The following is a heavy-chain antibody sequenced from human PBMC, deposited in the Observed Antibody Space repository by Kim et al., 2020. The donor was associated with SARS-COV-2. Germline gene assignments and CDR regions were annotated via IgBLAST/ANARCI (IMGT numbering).Heavy chain of an antibody. CDR1: GFTFSSYW. V-gene: IGHV3-7*03. CDR2: IKQDGSEK. J-gene: IGHJ6*02. Sequence: GGSLRLSCAASGFTFSSYWMSWVRQAPGKGLEWVANIKQDGSEKYYVDSVKGRFTISRDNAKNSLYLQMNSLRAEDTAVYYCARGHMEAMTTAGDYGDPSWGMDVWGQGTTVTVSS. CDR3: ARGHMEAMTTAGDYGDPSWGMDV. D-gene: IGHD4-17*01.